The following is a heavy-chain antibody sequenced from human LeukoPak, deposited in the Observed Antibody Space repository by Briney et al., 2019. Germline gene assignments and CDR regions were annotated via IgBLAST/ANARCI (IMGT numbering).Heavy chain of an antibody. V-gene: IGHV3-74*01. Sequence: GGSLRLSCAASGFTFSSYWMHWVRQAPGEGLVWVSRINSDGSSTSYADSVKGRFTISRDNAKNTLYLQMNSLRAENTAVYYCAGGDYEHQAYWGQGTLVTVSS. D-gene: IGHD4-17*01. CDR3: AGGDYEHQAY. J-gene: IGHJ4*02. CDR2: INSDGSST. CDR1: GFTFSSYW.